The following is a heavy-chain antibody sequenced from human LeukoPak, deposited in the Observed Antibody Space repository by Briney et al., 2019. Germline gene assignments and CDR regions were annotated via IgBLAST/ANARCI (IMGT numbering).Heavy chain of an antibody. CDR1: GGSLSSSSYY. J-gene: IGHJ4*02. Sequence: PSETLSLTCTVSGGSLSSSSYYWGWIRQPPGKGLEWIGSIYYSGSTYYNPSLKSPVTISVDTSKNQFSLKLSSVTAADTAVYYCAKYSSSIDYWGQGTLVTVSS. CDR2: IYYSGST. CDR3: AKYSSSIDY. V-gene: IGHV4-39*01. D-gene: IGHD6-13*01.